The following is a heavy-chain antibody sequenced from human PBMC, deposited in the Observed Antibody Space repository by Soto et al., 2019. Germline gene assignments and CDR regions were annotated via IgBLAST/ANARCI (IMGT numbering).Heavy chain of an antibody. CDR2: IWYDGSNK. V-gene: IGHV3-33*01. D-gene: IGHD6-13*01. J-gene: IGHJ1*01. CDR3: ARKYSSSWYGQKPAWYFQH. CDR1: GFTFSSYG. Sequence: GGSLRLSCAASGFTFSSYGMHWVRQAPGKGLEWVAVIWYDGSNKYYADSVKGRFTISRDNSKNTLYLQMNSLRAEDTAVYYCARKYSSSWYGQKPAWYFQHWGQGTLVTVSS.